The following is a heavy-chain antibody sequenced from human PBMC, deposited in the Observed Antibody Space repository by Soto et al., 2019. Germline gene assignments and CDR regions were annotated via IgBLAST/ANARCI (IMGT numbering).Heavy chain of an antibody. Sequence: GSLRLSYAASGLTFEAYAMHWVRQAPGKGLEWVSLISWDGGSTYYADSVKGRFTISRDNSKNSLYLQMNSLGAEDTALYYCAKAGSIKLWANAPSWFDPWCQAILVTVSS. J-gene: IGHJ5*02. CDR2: ISWDGGST. D-gene: IGHD5-18*01. CDR3: AKAGSIKLWANAPSWFDP. V-gene: IGHV3-43D*04. CDR1: GLTFEAYA.